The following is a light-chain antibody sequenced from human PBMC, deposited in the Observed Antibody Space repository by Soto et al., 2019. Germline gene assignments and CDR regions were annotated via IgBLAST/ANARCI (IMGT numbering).Light chain of an antibody. CDR3: SSYAGNNNLI. Sequence: QSALTQPPSASGSPGQSVTISCTGTSSDLGDYDYVSWYQQHPGKAPKLMIYEVNKRPSVVPDRFSGSKSGNMASLTVTGLQAEDEADYYCSSYAGNNNLIFGGGTKVTVL. V-gene: IGLV2-8*01. CDR2: EVN. CDR1: SSDLGDYDY. J-gene: IGLJ2*01.